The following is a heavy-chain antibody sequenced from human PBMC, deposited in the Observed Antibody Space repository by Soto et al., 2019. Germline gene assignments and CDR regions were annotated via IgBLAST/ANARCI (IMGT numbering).Heavy chain of an antibody. V-gene: IGHV1-8*01. D-gene: IGHD6-19*01. CDR2: MIPNSGNT. J-gene: IGHJ5*02. CDR1: GYTYTSYD. CDR3: ARGSSGWYDP. Sequence: QVQLVQSGAEVKKPGASVKVSCKASGYTYTSYDINWVRQATGQGLEWMGWMIPNSGNTVYAQKFQGRVTMTRNTSISTAHMDLSSLTSDDTAVYYCARGSSGWYDPWGRGTLVTVSS.